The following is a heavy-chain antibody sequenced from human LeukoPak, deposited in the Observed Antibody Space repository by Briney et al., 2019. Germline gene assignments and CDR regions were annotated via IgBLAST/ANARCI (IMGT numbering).Heavy chain of an antibody. CDR1: GFTFGDYA. D-gene: IGHD1-26*01. Sequence: GGSLRLSCITSGFTFGDYAMSWVRQAPGKGLEWVSAISGSGGSTYYADSVKGRFTISRDNSKNTLYLQMNSLRAEDTAVYYCAKFSNFGIGSSLGDYWGQGTLVTVSS. CDR3: AKFSNFGIGSSLGDY. CDR2: ISGSGGST. J-gene: IGHJ4*02. V-gene: IGHV3-23*01.